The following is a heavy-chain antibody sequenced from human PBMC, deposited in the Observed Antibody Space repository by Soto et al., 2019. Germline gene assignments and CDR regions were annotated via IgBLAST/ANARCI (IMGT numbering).Heavy chain of an antibody. CDR1: GFTFSGNG. J-gene: IGHJ6*03. V-gene: IGHV3-33*03. Sequence: GGSLRLSCVASGFTFSGNGMHWVRQAPGKGLEWVAVIWYDGSKKKYVDSVKGRFTISRDNSKNTLYLQMDSLRADDTAVYYCAKAPTYDYYYYMDVWGKGTTVTVSS. CDR3: AKAPTYDYYYYMDV. CDR2: IWYDGSKK.